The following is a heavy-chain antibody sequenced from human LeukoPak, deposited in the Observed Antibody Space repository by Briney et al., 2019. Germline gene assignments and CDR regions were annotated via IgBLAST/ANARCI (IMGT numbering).Heavy chain of an antibody. Sequence: SETLSLTCNVSGVSISSSSYYWGWIRQPPGKGLEWIGSIYSSGSTYYNSSLKSRVTISIDTSKNQVSLKMSSVTAADTAVYYCARDDYYFDYWGQGTLVTVSS. J-gene: IGHJ4*02. CDR1: GVSISSSSYY. V-gene: IGHV4-39*02. CDR3: ARDDYYFDY. D-gene: IGHD2-21*01. CDR2: IYSSGST.